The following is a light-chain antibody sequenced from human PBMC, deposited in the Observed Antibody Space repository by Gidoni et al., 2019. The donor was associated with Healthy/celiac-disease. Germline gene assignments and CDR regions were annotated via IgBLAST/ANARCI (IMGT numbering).Light chain of an antibody. J-gene: IGLJ2*01. CDR2: RNN. V-gene: IGLV1-47*01. Sequence: HSVLTQPPSASGTPGRRVTISCSGLSPNIGSNYVYWYQQLPGTAPKLLIYRNNQRPSGVPDRFSGSKSGTSASLAISGLRSEDEADYYCAAWDDGLSGHVVFGGGTKLTVL. CDR3: AAWDDGLSGHVV. CDR1: SPNIGSNY.